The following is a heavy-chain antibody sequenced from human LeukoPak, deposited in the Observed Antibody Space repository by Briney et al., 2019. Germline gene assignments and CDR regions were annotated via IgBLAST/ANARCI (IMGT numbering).Heavy chain of an antibody. V-gene: IGHV3-21*01. CDR2: ISSSSYI. J-gene: IGHJ4*02. Sequence: GGSLRLSCAASGFTFISYSMNWVRQAPGEGLEWVSSISSSSYIHYADSVKGRFTISRDNAKNSLYLEMNSLRAEDTALYYCARDHRLDYYGTRDYYFDYWGQGTLVTVSS. D-gene: IGHD3-10*01. CDR1: GFTFISYS. CDR3: ARDHRLDYYGTRDYYFDY.